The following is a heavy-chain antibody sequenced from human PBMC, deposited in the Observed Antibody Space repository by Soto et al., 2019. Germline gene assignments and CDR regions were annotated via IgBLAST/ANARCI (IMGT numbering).Heavy chain of an antibody. CDR1: GFSLTTSAVG. Sequence: QITLKESGPTLVKPTQTLTLTCTFSGFSLTTSAVGVAWIRQPPGKALEWLALIYWDADKRYSPSLKSRHPLTKDSTKIQGVLTVTKMDLMDTATYYGAHSEGGGSDYWGQGTLVIFSS. CDR2: IYWDADK. CDR3: AHSEGGGSDY. D-gene: IGHD3-16*01. V-gene: IGHV2-5*02. J-gene: IGHJ4*02.